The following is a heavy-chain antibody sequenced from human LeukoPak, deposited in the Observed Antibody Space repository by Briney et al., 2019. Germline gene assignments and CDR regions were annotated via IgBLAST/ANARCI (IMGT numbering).Heavy chain of an antibody. CDR3: ARDLFARNLGYGGYGY. V-gene: IGHV3-11*04. CDR2: ISSSGSTI. J-gene: IGHJ4*02. CDR1: GFTFSDYY. D-gene: IGHD4-17*01. Sequence: GGSLRLSCAASGFTFSDYYMSWIRQAPGKGLEWVSYISSSGSTIFYADSVKGRFTISRDNAKNSLYLQMHSLRAEDTAVYYCARDLFARNLGYGGYGYWGQGTLVTVSS.